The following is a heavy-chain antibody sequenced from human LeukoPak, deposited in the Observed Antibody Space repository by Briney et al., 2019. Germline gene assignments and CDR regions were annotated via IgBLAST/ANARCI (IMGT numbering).Heavy chain of an antibody. D-gene: IGHD2-2*01. CDR2: IIPILGIA. J-gene: IGHJ5*02. CDR1: GGTFSSYT. Sequence: SVKVSCKASGGTFSSYTISWVRQAPGQGLEWMGRIIPILGIANYAQKFQGRVTITADKSTSTAYMELSSLRSEDTAVYYCARDRGGYCSSTSCYYWFDPWGQGTLVTVSS. V-gene: IGHV1-69*04. CDR3: ARDRGGYCSSTSCYYWFDP.